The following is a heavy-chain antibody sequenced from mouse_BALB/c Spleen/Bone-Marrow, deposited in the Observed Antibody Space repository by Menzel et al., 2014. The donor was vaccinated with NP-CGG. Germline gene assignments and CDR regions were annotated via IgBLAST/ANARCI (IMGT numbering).Heavy chain of an antibody. J-gene: IGHJ4*01. CDR2: THPYNVST. V-gene: IGHV1S135*01. CDR3: ARSDSIDFAMDF. D-gene: IGHD2-10*02. Sequence: VLLQQTGPELEEPVASAKISCMTPGDSLTRYNMNSVTHSNGKSLEWIGNTHPYNVSTGSNQRVKGNATFTVNKSSSTAFMQPTGLTSEDSAVYYCARSDSIDFAMDFWGEGPPATVSS. CDR1: GDSLTRYN.